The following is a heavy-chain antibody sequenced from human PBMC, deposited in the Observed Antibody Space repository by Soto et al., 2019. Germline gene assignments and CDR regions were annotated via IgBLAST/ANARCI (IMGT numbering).Heavy chain of an antibody. CDR3: ARAGIHSSSWIFDY. J-gene: IGHJ4*02. V-gene: IGHV4-61*01. Sequence: PSETLSLTCSVSGDSVSSGSYYWSWIRHPPGKGLEWIGYMYYSGSSNYNPSLKSRVTISVDTSKNQFSLQLNSVTPEDTAVYYCARAGIHSSSWIFDYWGQGALVTVSS. CDR1: GDSVSSGSYY. CDR2: MYYSGSS. D-gene: IGHD6-13*01.